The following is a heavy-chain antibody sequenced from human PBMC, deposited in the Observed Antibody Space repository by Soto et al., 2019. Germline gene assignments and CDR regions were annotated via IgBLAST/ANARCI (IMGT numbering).Heavy chain of an antibody. D-gene: IGHD6-13*01. V-gene: IGHV1-3*01. CDR2: INADNTNT. J-gene: IGHJ4*02. CDR1: GYTFTNYP. CDR3: ARDSNWADY. Sequence: QVQLVQSGAEVKKPGASVKVSCKDSGYTFTNYPMHWVRQAPGQRLEWMGWINADNTNTKYSQKFQGRVTLTRDTSESTVYMELSSLRSEDTAMYYCARDSNWADYWGQGTLVTVSS.